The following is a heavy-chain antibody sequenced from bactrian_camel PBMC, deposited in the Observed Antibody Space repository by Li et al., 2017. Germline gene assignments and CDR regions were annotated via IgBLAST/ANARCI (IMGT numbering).Heavy chain of an antibody. D-gene: IGHD6*01. V-gene: IGHV3-2*01. CDR2: IYDNRFT. Sequence: HVQLVESGGGLVQPGGSLTLSCAASGFTFSSYYMSWVRQAPGKGLEWVSAIYDNRFTYYADSVKGRFTISRDSAKNTISLEMNSLKSEDTALYYCATDLGGSWYWYKYWGQGTQVTVS. CDR3: ATDLGGSWYWYKY. CDR1: GFTFSSYY. J-gene: IGHJ4*01.